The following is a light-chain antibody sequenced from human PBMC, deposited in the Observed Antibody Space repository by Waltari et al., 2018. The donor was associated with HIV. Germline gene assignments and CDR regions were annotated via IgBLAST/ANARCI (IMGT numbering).Light chain of an antibody. CDR2: DAS. V-gene: IGKV3-11*01. J-gene: IGKJ3*01. Sequence: EIVLTQSLATLSLSPGERATLSCRASHIVSSSLAWNQQKPGQAPRLLIYDASNRATGIPARFSGSGSGTDFTLTISSLEPEDIAVYYCQRRSNPFTFGPGTKVDIK. CDR3: QRRSNPFT. CDR1: HIVSSS.